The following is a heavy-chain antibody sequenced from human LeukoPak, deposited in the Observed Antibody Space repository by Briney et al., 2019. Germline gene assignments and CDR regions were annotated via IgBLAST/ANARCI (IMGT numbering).Heavy chain of an antibody. CDR2: ISSSGSII. Sequence: GGSQRLSRAASGFTFTRYSMNWVRQAPGKGLEWISYISSSGSIIYYAHSVKGRFTISRDNAKNSLYLQMNSLRDEDTAVYYCARDGNSFDYWGQGTLVTVSS. CDR3: ARDGNSFDY. D-gene: IGHD4-23*01. CDR1: GFTFTRYS. J-gene: IGHJ4*02. V-gene: IGHV3-48*02.